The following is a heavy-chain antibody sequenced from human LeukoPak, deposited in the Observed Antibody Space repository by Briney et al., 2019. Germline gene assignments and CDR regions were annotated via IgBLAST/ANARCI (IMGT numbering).Heavy chain of an antibody. J-gene: IGHJ4*02. Sequence: GGSLRLSCAASGFTFSSYEMNCVRQAPGKGLEWGSYISSSGSTIYYADSVKGRFTISRDNAKNSLYLQMNSLRAEDTAVYYCARWGYYYDSSGYYYPFDYWAREPWSPSPQ. CDR1: GFTFSSYE. CDR2: ISSSGSTI. D-gene: IGHD3-22*01. V-gene: IGHV3-48*03. CDR3: ARWGYYYDSSGYYYPFDY.